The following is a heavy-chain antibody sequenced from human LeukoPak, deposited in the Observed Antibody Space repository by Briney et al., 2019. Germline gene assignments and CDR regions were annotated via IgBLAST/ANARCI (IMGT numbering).Heavy chain of an antibody. V-gene: IGHV4-38-2*02. CDR2: TSHSDSP. Sequence: SETLSLTCSVSGMSITSRHYWGWIRQSPGKGLEWIGSTSHSDSPYYNPSLESRVTISLDTSRNHFSLKLTSVTAADTAVYYCARDFGETSLPNWFNPWGQGTLVIVSS. CDR1: GMSITSRHY. J-gene: IGHJ5*02. D-gene: IGHD3-16*01. CDR3: ARDFGETSLPNWFNP.